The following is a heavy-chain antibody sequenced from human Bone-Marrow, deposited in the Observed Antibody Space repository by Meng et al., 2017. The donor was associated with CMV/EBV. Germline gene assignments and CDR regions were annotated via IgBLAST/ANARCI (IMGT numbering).Heavy chain of an antibody. V-gene: IGHV1-8*03. J-gene: IGHJ6*02. D-gene: IGHD2-2*01. CDR2: MNPNSGNT. Sequence: ASVKVSCKASGYTFTSNDINWVRQATGQGLEWMGWMNPNSGNTGYAQKFQGRVTITRNTSISTAYMELSSLRSEDTAVYYCARRYCSSTSCYSRAHYYYGMDVWGQGTTVTVSS. CDR3: ARRYCSSTSCYSRAHYYYGMDV. CDR1: GYTFTSND.